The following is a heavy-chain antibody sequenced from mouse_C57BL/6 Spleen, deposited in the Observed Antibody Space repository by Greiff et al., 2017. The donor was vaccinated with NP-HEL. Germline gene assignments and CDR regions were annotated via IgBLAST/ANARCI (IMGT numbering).Heavy chain of an antibody. CDR1: GYSFTGYY. CDR3: ARMGYGYPY. J-gene: IGHJ3*01. V-gene: IGHV1-42*01. CDR2: INPSTGGT. D-gene: IGHD2-2*01. Sequence: EVQLQQSGPELVKPGASVKISCKASGYSFTGYYMNWVKQSPEKSLEWIGEINPSTGGTTYNQKFKAKATLTVDKSSSTAYMQLKSLTSEDSAVYYCARMGYGYPYWGQGTLVTVSA.